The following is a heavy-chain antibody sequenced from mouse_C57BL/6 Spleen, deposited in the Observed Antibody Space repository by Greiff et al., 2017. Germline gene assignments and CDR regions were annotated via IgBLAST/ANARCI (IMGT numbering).Heavy chain of an antibody. CDR3: VRDSTTVVAGYYAMDY. J-gene: IGHJ4*01. CDR1: GFTFNTYA. D-gene: IGHD1-1*01. CDR2: LRSKRSTYAT. Sequence: EVKVEESGGGLVQPKGSLKLSCAASGFTFNTYAMHWVRQAPGKGLEWVARLRSKRSTYATYYADSVKDRFTFSRDDSQSMLYLQMNNLKTEDTAMYDCVRDSTTVVAGYYAMDYWGQGTSVTVSS. V-gene: IGHV10-3*01.